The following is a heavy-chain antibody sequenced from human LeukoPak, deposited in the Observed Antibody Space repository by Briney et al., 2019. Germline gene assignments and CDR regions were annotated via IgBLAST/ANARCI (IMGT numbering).Heavy chain of an antibody. CDR3: ARGKYSGSYYDR. CDR1: GGSISSGGYY. Sequence: SETLSLTCTVSGGSISSGGYYWSWIRQHPGKGLEWIGYIYYSGSTYYNPSLKSRVTISVDTSKNQFSLKLSSVTAADTAVYYCARGKYSGSYYDRWGQGTLVTVSS. J-gene: IGHJ4*02. CDR2: IYYSGST. D-gene: IGHD1-26*01. V-gene: IGHV4-31*03.